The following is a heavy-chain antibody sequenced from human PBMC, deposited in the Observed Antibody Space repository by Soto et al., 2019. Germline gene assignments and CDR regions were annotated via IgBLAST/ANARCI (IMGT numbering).Heavy chain of an antibody. J-gene: IGHJ6*02. Sequence: ASVKVSCKASGFTFTSSAVQWVRQARGQRLEWIGWIVVGSGNTNYAQKFQERVTITRDMSTSTAYMELSSLRSEDTAVYYCAAGVMVRGVIIRHEYYYYYGMDVWG. CDR1: GFTFTSSA. D-gene: IGHD3-10*01. CDR2: IVVGSGNT. CDR3: AAGVMVRGVIIRHEYYYYYGMDV. V-gene: IGHV1-58*01.